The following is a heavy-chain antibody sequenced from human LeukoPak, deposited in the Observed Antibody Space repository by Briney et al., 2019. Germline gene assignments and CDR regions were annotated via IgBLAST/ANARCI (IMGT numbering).Heavy chain of an antibody. D-gene: IGHD6-19*01. CDR1: GGSFSGYY. V-gene: IGHV4-34*01. J-gene: IGHJ4*02. CDR3: ASESIAVAGLYYFDY. Sequence: SETLSLTCAVYGGSFSGYYWSWIRQPPGKGLEWIGEINHSGSTNYNPSLKSRVTISVDTSKNQFSLKLSSVTAADTAVYYCASESIAVAGLYYFDYWGRGTLVTVSS. CDR2: INHSGST.